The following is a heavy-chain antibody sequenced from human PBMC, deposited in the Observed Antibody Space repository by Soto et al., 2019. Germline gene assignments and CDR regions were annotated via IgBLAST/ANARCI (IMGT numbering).Heavy chain of an antibody. Sequence: GGSLRLSCVASGFTFENYAMSWVRQAPGKGLEWVSAISGSGGTTYYSDSVKGRFTISRDNSKNTVYLQMNDLRVEDAAEYFCAKDSWAIFGVPAAEYYAMDVWGQRTTVTVSS. CDR3: AKDSWAIFGVPAAEYYAMDV. D-gene: IGHD3-3*01. J-gene: IGHJ6*02. V-gene: IGHV3-23*01. CDR1: GFTFENYA. CDR2: ISGSGGTT.